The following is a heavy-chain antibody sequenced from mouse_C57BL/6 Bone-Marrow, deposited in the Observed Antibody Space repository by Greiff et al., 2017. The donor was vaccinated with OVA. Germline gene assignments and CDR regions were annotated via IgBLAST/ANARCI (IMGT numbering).Heavy chain of an antibody. D-gene: IGHD2-4*01. CDR2: INPNNGGT. CDR1: GYTFTDYY. J-gene: IGHJ3*01. V-gene: IGHV1-26*01. CDR3: ARYDYDLFAY. Sequence: VQLQQSGPELVKPGASVKISCKASGYTFTDYYMNWVKQSHGKSLEWIGDINPNNGGTSYNQKFKGKATLTVDKSSSTAYMELRSLTSEDSAVYYCARYDYDLFAYWGQGTLVTVSA.